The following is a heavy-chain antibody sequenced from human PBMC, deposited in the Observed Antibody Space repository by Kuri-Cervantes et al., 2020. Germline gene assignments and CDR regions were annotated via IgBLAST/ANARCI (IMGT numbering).Heavy chain of an antibody. J-gene: IGHJ2*01. CDR1: GGTFSSYA. CDR2: IIPIFGTA. D-gene: IGHD3-10*01. Sequence: SVKVSCKASGGTFSSYAISWVRQAPGQGLEWMGGIIPIFGTANYAQEFQGRVTITADESTSTAYMELSSLRSEDTAVYYCAREAGVKVRGVIIPRYFDLWGRGTLVTVSS. CDR3: AREAGVKVRGVIIPRYFDL. V-gene: IGHV1-69*13.